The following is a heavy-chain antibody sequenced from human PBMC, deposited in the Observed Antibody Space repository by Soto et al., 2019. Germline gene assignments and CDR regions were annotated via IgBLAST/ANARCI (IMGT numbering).Heavy chain of an antibody. CDR3: ARGTGLTDSYKLTARWLDH. Sequence: TMSLTCQVYGFSVGSYYWILVRPPPGKGLESIGEINHSGSTNYNPALKSRVTISVDTSKNQFSLKLSSVTAADTAVYYCARGTGLTDSYKLTARWLDHWGHGNMVTFS. CDR1: GFSVGSYY. D-gene: IGHD2-2*01. J-gene: IGHJ5*02. CDR2: INHSGST. V-gene: IGHV4-34*01.